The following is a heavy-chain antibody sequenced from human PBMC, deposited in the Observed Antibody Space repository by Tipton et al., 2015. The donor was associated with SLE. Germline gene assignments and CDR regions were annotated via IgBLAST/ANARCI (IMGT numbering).Heavy chain of an antibody. D-gene: IGHD3-10*01. V-gene: IGHV4-34*01. J-gene: IGHJ4*02. CDR2: INHSGST. Sequence: TLSLTCAVYGGSFSGYYWSWIRQPPGKGLEWIGEINHSGSTNYNPSLKSRVTISVDTSKNQFSLKLSSVTAADTAVYYCARGPYGSGSPIDYWGQGTLVTVSS. CDR1: GGSFSGYY. CDR3: ARGPYGSGSPIDY.